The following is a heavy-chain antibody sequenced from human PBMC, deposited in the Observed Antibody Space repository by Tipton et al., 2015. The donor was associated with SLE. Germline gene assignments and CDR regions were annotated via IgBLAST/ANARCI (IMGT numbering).Heavy chain of an antibody. CDR2: ISYDGSNK. D-gene: IGHD3-22*01. J-gene: IGHJ3*02. CDR3: ARDGFDSSGEDAFDI. Sequence: SLRLSCAASGFTFSSYAMHWVRQAPGKGLEWVAVISYDGSNKYYADSVKGRFTISRDNSKNTLYLQMNSLRAEDTAVYYCARDGFDSSGEDAFDIWGQGTMVTVSS. CDR1: GFTFSSYA. V-gene: IGHV3-30*14.